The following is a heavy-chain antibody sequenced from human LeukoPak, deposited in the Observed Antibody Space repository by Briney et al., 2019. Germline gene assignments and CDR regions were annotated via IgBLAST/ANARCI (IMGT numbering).Heavy chain of an antibody. Sequence: SETLSLTCAVHGGSFSGYYWSWIRQPPGKGLEWIGEINQSGSTNCNPSLKSRVTISVDTSKNQFSLKLSSVTAADTAVYYCARGNRIQLWSMDVWGKGTTVTVSS. D-gene: IGHD5-18*01. CDR3: ARGNRIQLWSMDV. CDR1: GGSFSGYY. V-gene: IGHV4-34*01. J-gene: IGHJ6*03. CDR2: INQSGST.